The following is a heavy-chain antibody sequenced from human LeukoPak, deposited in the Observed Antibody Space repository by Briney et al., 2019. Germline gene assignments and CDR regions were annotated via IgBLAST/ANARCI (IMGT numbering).Heavy chain of an antibody. V-gene: IGHV1-24*01. Sequence: GASVKVPCKVSGYTLTELSMHWVRQAPGKGLEWMGGFDPEDGETIYAQKFQGRVTMTEDTSTDTAYMELSSLRSEDTAVYYCATARSNDFWSGRTGPFDYWGQGTLVTVSS. CDR1: GYTLTELS. J-gene: IGHJ4*02. CDR2: FDPEDGET. CDR3: ATARSNDFWSGRTGPFDY. D-gene: IGHD3-3*01.